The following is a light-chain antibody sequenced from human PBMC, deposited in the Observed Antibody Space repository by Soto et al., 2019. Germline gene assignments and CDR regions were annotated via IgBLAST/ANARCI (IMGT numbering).Light chain of an antibody. V-gene: IGKV3-15*01. CDR1: QSVSSN. CDR3: QQRSNWPPSIT. CDR2: GAS. Sequence: EIVVTQSPATQAVSPGGRATLSCRASQSVSSNLAWYQQKPGQAPRLLIYGASTRATGIPARFSGSGSGTEFTLTISSLQSEDFAVYYCQQRSNWPPSITFGQGTRLEIK. J-gene: IGKJ5*01.